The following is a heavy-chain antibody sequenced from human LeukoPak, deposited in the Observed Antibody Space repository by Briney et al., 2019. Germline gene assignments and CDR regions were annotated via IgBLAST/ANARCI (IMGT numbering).Heavy chain of an antibody. Sequence: GGSLRLSCATSGFIFSNAWMSWVRQAPGKGLEWVGHSESKVDGGTPDYAAPVEGRFIISRDDSRSTLYLQMNSLKTEDTAVYYCTTHRDYSSGFNFDYWGQGALVTVSS. CDR3: TTHRDYSSGFNFDY. CDR2: SESKVDGGTP. D-gene: IGHD6-19*01. J-gene: IGHJ4*02. CDR1: GFIFSNAW. V-gene: IGHV3-15*04.